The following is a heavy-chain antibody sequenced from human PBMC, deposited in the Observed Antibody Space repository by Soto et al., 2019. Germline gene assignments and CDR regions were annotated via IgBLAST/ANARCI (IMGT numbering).Heavy chain of an antibody. Sequence: QPGGSLRLSCTASGFTFGDYAMSWFRQAPGKGLEWVGFIRSKAYGGTTEYAASVKGRFTISRDDSKSIAYLQMNSLKTEGTAVYYCTRAQKYYGSGSAFDIWGQGTMVAVSS. CDR2: IRSKAYGGTT. CDR3: TRAQKYYGSGSAFDI. CDR1: GFTFGDYA. D-gene: IGHD3-10*01. V-gene: IGHV3-49*03. J-gene: IGHJ3*02.